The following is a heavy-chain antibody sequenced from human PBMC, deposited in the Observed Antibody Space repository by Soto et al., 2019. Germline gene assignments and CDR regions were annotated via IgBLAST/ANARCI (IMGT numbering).Heavy chain of an antibody. V-gene: IGHV4-31*03. J-gene: IGHJ4*02. CDR1: GGSISSGGYY. D-gene: IGHD1-26*01. Sequence: QVQLQESGPGLVKPSQTLSLTCTVSGGSISSGGYYWSWIRQHPGKGLEWIGYIYYSGSTYYNYYNPSLKSRATISVDTSKNQFSLKLSSVTAADTAVYYCARTPLLWGQGTLVTVSS. CDR3: ARTPLL. CDR2: IYYSGSTYYN.